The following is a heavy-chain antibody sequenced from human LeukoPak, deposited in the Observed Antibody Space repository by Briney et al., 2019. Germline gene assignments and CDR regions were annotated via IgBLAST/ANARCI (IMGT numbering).Heavy chain of an antibody. CDR3: AKNADYGDYRNWFDP. CDR1: GGSISSNSYY. Sequence: ETLSLTCPVSGGSISSNSYYWGWIRQPPGKGLEWVSGISGSGNSTYYADSVKGRFTISRDNSKNTLYLQMNSLRAEDTAVYYCAKNADYGDYRNWFDPWGQGTLVTVSS. J-gene: IGHJ5*02. D-gene: IGHD4-17*01. V-gene: IGHV3-23*01. CDR2: ISGSGNST.